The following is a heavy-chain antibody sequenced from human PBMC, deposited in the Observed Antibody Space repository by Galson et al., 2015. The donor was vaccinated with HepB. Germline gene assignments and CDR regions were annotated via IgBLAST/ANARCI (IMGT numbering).Heavy chain of an antibody. J-gene: IGHJ4*02. Sequence: SLRLSCAASGFTFSSYAMHWVRQAPGKGLEYVSAISSNGGSTYYADSVKGRFTISRDNSKNTLYLQMGSPRAEDMAVYYCARPDTSMTSVYWGQGTLVTVSS. CDR1: GFTFSSYA. CDR3: ARPDTSMTSVY. D-gene: IGHD5-18*01. CDR2: ISSNGGST. V-gene: IGHV3-64*02.